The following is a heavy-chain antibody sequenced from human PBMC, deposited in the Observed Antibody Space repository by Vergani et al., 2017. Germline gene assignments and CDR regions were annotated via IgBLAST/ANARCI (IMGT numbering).Heavy chain of an antibody. D-gene: IGHD1-26*01. CDR3: AKDPRHIVGATTFIDY. CDR1: GITFKNAW. Sequence: EVQVVESGGGLIKPGGSLRFSCVVSGITFKNAWINWVRQAPGKGLEWIGRIRSKNDGGTADYAAPLKGRFTISRDDSKDSAFLLVNNLKTEDTAVYYCAKDPRHIVGATTFIDYWGQGTMVTVSS. J-gene: IGHJ4*01. CDR2: IRSKNDGGTA. V-gene: IGHV3-15*01.